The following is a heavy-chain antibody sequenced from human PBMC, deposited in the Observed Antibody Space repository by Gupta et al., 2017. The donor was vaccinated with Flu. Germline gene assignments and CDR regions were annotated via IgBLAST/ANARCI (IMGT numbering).Heavy chain of an antibody. V-gene: IGHV3-15*02. J-gene: IGHJ4*02. CDR3: TTEYLNGTSKLGEPWFDY. D-gene: IGHD3-9*01. CDR2: IKSRADGGTA. Sequence: EVQLVESGGALVKPGESLRVSCAASGFTFTNAWMSWVRQAPGKGLEWVGRIKSRADGGTADYAAPVKGRFIISRDDSENTLYLQINSLKTEDTAVYYCTTEYLNGTSKLGEPWFDYWGQGTQVTVSS. CDR1: GFTFTNAW.